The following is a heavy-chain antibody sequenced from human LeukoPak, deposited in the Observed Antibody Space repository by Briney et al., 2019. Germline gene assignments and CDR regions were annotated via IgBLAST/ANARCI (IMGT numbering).Heavy chain of an antibody. CDR2: INHSGST. Sequence: SETLSLTCAVYGGSFSGYYWSWIRQPPGKGLEWIGEINHSGSTNYNPSLKSRVTISVDTSKNHFSLKLSSVAAADTAVYYCTAARPYFDYWGQGTLVTVSS. CDR1: GGSFSGYY. D-gene: IGHD2-2*01. V-gene: IGHV4-34*01. CDR3: TAARPYFDY. J-gene: IGHJ4*02.